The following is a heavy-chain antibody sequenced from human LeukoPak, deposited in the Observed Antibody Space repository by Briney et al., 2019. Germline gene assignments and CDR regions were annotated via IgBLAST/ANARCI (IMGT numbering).Heavy chain of an antibody. CDR2: IVVGSGNT. CDR3: AARPWGNYGDYSED. V-gene: IGHV1-58*01. D-gene: IGHD4-17*01. Sequence: SVKVSCKASGFTFTSSAVQWVRQARGQRLEWIGWIVVGSGNTNYAQKFQERVTITRDMSTSTAYMELSSLRSEDTAVYYCAARPWGNYGDYSEDWGQATLVTVSS. CDR1: GFTFTSSA. J-gene: IGHJ4*02.